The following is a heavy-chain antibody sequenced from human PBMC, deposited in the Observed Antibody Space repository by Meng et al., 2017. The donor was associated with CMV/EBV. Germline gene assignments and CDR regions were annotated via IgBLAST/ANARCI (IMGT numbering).Heavy chain of an antibody. J-gene: IGHJ5*02. CDR3: ASTRYGTDFWSGLGPDEKNWFDP. Sequence: SETLSLTCTVSGGSISSGDYYWSWIRQPPGKGLEWIGYIYYSGSTYYNPSLKSRVTISVDTSKNQFSLKLSSVTAADTAVYYCASTRYGTDFWSGLGPDEKNWFDPWAREPWSPSPQ. D-gene: IGHD3-3*01. V-gene: IGHV4-30-4*08. CDR1: GGSISSGDYY. CDR2: IYYSGST.